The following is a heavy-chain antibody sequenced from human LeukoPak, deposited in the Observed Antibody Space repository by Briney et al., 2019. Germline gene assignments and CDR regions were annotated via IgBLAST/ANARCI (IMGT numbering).Heavy chain of an antibody. J-gene: IGHJ4*02. CDR3: ARDYLVGAPLDS. CDR1: GVSITNYY. CDR2: MYISGST. D-gene: IGHD1-26*01. Sequence: MPSETLSLTCTVSGVSITNYYWAWIRQPAGKGLEWIGRMYISGSTNYNPSLKSRVSISIDKTKNQFSLKLRSVTAADTAIYYCARDYLVGAPLDSWGQGTLVTVSS. V-gene: IGHV4-4*07.